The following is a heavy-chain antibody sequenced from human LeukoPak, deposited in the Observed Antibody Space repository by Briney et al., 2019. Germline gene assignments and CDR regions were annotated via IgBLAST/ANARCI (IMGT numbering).Heavy chain of an antibody. CDR1: GFTITTYA. V-gene: IGHV3-30*04. CDR2: ISHDGTYK. J-gene: IGHJ4*02. CDR3: ASVADY. Sequence: GGCLRLSCAASGFTITTYAMTWVRQAPGKGLESVAVISHDGTYKNYADSVKGRFTISRDTSKNTVYLQMNSLRSEDTAVYYCASVADYWGQGTLVTISS.